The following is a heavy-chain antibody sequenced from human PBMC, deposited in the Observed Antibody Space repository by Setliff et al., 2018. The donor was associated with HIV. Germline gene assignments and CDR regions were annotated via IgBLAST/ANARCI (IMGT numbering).Heavy chain of an antibody. D-gene: IGHD3-22*01. CDR3: AREREGYYDSSGYYYGAFDI. CDR2: IYYSGST. J-gene: IGHJ3*02. Sequence: KPSETLSLTCSVSGDSISSSSYYWGWIRQPPGKGLEWIGYIYYSGSTNYNPSLKSRVTISVDTSKNQFSLKLSSVTAADTAVYYCAREREGYYDSSGYYYGAFDIWGQGTMVTVSS. CDR1: GDSISSSSYY. V-gene: IGHV4-61*01.